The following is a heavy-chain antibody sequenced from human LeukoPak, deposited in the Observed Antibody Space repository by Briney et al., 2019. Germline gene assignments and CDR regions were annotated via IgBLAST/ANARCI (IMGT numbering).Heavy chain of an antibody. D-gene: IGHD5-12*01. J-gene: IGHJ4*02. CDR2: ISYDGNNK. V-gene: IGHV3-30*04. CDR1: RFTFSSYA. Sequence: PGGSLRLSCAASRFTFSSYAMHWVRQAPGKGLEWVAVISYDGNNKYYADSVRGRFTISKDNSESTLYLQMNSLRGEDTAVYYCARDLERGYSGYVFDDWGQGTLVTVSS. CDR3: ARDLERGYSGYVFDD.